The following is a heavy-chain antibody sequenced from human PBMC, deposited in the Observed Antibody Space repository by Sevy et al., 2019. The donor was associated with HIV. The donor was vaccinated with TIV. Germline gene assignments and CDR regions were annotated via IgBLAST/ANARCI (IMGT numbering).Heavy chain of an antibody. CDR3: AKALWFDLYYYGMDV. Sequence: FSSYAMSWVRQAPGKGLEWVSGISGSGGNTYYADSVKGRFTISRDISKNTLYLQVNSLRADDTAVYYCAKALWFDLYYYGMDVWGQGTTVTVSS. CDR2: ISGSGGNT. V-gene: IGHV3-23*01. D-gene: IGHD3-10*01. CDR1: FSSYA. J-gene: IGHJ6*02.